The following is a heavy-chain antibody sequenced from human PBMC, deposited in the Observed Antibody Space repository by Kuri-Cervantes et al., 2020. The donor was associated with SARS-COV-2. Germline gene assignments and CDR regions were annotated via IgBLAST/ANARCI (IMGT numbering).Heavy chain of an antibody. CDR1: GGTFSSYA. V-gene: IGHV1-69*13. CDR2: IIPIFGTA. D-gene: IGHD5-18*01. CDR3: ARSYVDTAMEHLYYYYYYMDV. J-gene: IGHJ6*03. Sequence: SVKVSCKASGGTFSSYAISWVRQAPGQGLEWMGGIIPIFGTANYAQKFQGRVTITADESTSTAYMELSSLRSEDSAVYYCARSYVDTAMEHLYYYYYYMDVWGKGTTVSVSS.